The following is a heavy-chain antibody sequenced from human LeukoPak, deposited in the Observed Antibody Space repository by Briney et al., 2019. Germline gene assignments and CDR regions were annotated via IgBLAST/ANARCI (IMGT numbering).Heavy chain of an antibody. CDR2: IFPSDSDT. CDR1: GYSFTTNW. D-gene: IGHD6-13*01. V-gene: IGHV5-51*01. Sequence: GESLKISCKGFGYSFTTNWIGWVRQMPGKGLEWMGIIFPSDSDTRYSPSFQGQVTISADKSTSTAYLQWSSLKALDTAMYYCARPGYSSSLDYWGQGTLVTVSS. CDR3: ARPGYSSSLDY. J-gene: IGHJ4*02.